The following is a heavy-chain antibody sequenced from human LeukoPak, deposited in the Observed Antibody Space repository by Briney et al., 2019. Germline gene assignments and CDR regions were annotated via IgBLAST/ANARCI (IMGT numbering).Heavy chain of an antibody. CDR1: GGSISSGDYY. J-gene: IGHJ6*03. CDR2: IYYSGST. CDR3: GRGFSYYDFWSGYYYYYYMDV. V-gene: IGHV4-30-4*08. Sequence: SETLSLTCTVSGGSISSGDYYWSWIRQPPGKGLEWIGYIYYSGSTYYNPSLKSRVTISVDTSKNQFSLKLSSVTAPATAVYHCGRGFSYYDFWSGYYYYYYMDVWGKGTTVTVSS. D-gene: IGHD3-3*01.